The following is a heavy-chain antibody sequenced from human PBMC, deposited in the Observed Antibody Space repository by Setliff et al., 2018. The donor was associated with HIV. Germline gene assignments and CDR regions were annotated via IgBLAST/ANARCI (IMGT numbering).Heavy chain of an antibody. CDR3: ATGIPSDLDY. J-gene: IGHJ4*01. CDR2: INPETGDP. D-gene: IGHD2-21*01. CDR1: GYRFIGHY. V-gene: IGHV1-2*02. Sequence: ASVKVSCKTSGYRFIGHYLHWVRLAPGQGPEWVGWINPETGDPNYAQKFRGRFLMTRDTSITTAFLHVAKLTSDDTAIYYCATGIPSDLDYWGQGTLVTVSS.